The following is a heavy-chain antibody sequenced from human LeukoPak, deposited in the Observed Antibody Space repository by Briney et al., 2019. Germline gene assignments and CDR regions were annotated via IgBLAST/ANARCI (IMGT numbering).Heavy chain of an antibody. J-gene: IGHJ5*02. V-gene: IGHV4-30-4*01. CDR3: ARDRKLSRGGIWLDP. D-gene: IGHD2-15*01. CDR1: GGSISNSDYY. CDR2: IYYSGTT. Sequence: PSETLSLTCTVSGGSISNSDYYWSWIRQPPGKGLEWIGNIYYSGTTYFSPSLESRLSISVDTTKNQFALKLNSVTAADTAVYYCARDRKLSRGGIWLDPWGQGTLVIVSS.